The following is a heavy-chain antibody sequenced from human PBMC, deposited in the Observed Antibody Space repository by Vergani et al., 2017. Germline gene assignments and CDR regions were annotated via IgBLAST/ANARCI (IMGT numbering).Heavy chain of an antibody. V-gene: IGHV4-59*08. CDR1: GGSISSYY. CDR3: ARHSIYCTNGVCFDY. J-gene: IGHJ4*02. D-gene: IGHD2-8*01. Sequence: QVQLQESGPGLVKPSETLSLTCTVSGGSISSYYWSWIRQPPGKGLEWIGYIYYSGSTNYNPSLKSRVTISVDTSKNQFSLKLSSVTAADTAVYYCARHSIYCTNGVCFDYWGQGTLVTVSS. CDR2: IYYSGST.